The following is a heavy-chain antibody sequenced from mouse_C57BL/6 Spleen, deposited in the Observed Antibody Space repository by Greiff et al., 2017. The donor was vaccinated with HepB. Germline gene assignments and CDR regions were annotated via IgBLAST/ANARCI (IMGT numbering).Heavy chain of an antibody. V-gene: IGHV1-82*01. CDR1: GYAFRSSW. J-gene: IGHJ3*01. CDR2: IYPGDGDT. CDR3: SYWAWFAY. Sequence: VQLQQSGPELVKPGASVKISCKASGYAFRSSWMNWVKQRPGKGLEWIGRIYPGDGDTNYNGKFKGKATLTADKSSSTAYMQLSSLTSEDSAVYFCSYWAWFAYWGQGTLVTVSA. D-gene: IGHD2-10*01.